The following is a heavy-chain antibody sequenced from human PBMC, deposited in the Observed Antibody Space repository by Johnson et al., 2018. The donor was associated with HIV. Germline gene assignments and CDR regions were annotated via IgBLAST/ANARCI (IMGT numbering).Heavy chain of an antibody. Sequence: QEQLVESGGGVVQPGRSLRLSCAASGFTFSSYAMHWVRQAPGKGLEWVAVISYDGSNKYYADSVKGRFTISRDNSKNTLYLQMNRLRAEDTAVYYCASPRAVAGGGAFGTWGQGTMVAVSS. V-gene: IGHV3-30-3*01. CDR2: ISYDGSNK. D-gene: IGHD6-19*01. CDR3: ASPRAVAGGGAFGT. CDR1: GFTFSSYA. J-gene: IGHJ3*02.